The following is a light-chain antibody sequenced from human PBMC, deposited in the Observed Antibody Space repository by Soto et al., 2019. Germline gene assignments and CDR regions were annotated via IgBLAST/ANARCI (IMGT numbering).Light chain of an antibody. Sequence: EIVMTQSPATLSVSPGERATLSCRASQSVSSNLAWYQQKPGQAPRLLIYGASTRATGIPARISGRGSGTELPLPISSLQSEDFAVYCCQQYENWPPRTFRGGTKVEIK. CDR2: GAS. J-gene: IGKJ4*01. V-gene: IGKV3-15*01. CDR1: QSVSSN. CDR3: QQYENWPPRT.